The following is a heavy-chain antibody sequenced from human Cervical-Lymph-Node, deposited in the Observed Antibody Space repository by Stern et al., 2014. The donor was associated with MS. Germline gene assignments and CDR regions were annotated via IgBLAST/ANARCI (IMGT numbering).Heavy chain of an antibody. V-gene: IGHV3-33*01. CDR2: RGYDESNK. CDR3: ARDSSKGGSNY. CDR1: GFTFSSYG. D-gene: IGHD2-2*01. J-gene: IGHJ4*02. Sequence: VQLVEAGGGVVQPGRSLRLACAASGFTFSSYGMHWVRQAPDKGLEWVAFRGYDESNKSKADSGKGRFTIARDNSKNTLYLQRNSLRAEDAAVYYCARDSSKGGSNYWGQGTLVTVSS.